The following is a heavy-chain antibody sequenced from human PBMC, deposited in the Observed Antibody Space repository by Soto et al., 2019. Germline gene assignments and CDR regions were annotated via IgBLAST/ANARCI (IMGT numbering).Heavy chain of an antibody. Sequence: AEILSLTSTCSGFSLSSYDWILIRQTHGKGLEWIGYVYYSGSTNYNPSLKSRVTMSIDTSKNQFSLNLSSVTAADTAFYFCARQDYSTSSLGPFDYWGQGIRVNVSS. CDR1: GFSLSSYD. CDR2: VYYSGST. J-gene: IGHJ4*02. V-gene: IGHV4-59*01. D-gene: IGHD6-6*01. CDR3: ARQDYSTSSLGPFDY.